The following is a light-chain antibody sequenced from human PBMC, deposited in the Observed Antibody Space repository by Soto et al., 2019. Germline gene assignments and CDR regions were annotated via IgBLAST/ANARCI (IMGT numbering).Light chain of an antibody. CDR3: QQYGSSGT. Sequence: TVMTQSPYTLSVSPGEKATLSCRASQRITEKVVWYQQKSGQAPRLLIFGAFTRAAGVPARFSGSGSGTEFTLTISRLEPEDFAVYYCQQYGSSGTFGQGRRLGI. V-gene: IGKV3-15*01. CDR2: GAF. CDR1: QRITEK. J-gene: IGKJ5*01.